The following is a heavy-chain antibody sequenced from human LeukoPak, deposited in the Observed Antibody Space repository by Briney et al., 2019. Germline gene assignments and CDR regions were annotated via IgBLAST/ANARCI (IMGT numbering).Heavy chain of an antibody. CDR2: TYYRSKWYN. V-gene: IGHV6-1*01. CDR3: ARDHGGLDY. J-gene: IGHJ4*02. Sequence: XEWLGRTYYRSKWYNDYAVSVKSRITINPDTSKNQFSLQLNSVAPADTAVYYCARDHGGLDYWGQGTVVTVSS.